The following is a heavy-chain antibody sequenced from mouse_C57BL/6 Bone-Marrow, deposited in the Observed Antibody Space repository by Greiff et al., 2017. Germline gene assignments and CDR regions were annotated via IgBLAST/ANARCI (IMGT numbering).Heavy chain of an antibody. CDR3: ARRHYYGSSYGYWYFDV. V-gene: IGHV1-80*01. CDR2: IYPGDGDT. Sequence: QVQLQQSGAELVKPGASVKISCKASGYAFSSYWMNWVKQRPGKGLEWIGQIYPGDGDTNYNGKFKGKATLTADKSSSTAYMQLSSLTSEYSAVYFCARRHYYGSSYGYWYFDVWGTGTTVTVSS. D-gene: IGHD1-1*01. CDR1: GYAFSSYW. J-gene: IGHJ1*03.